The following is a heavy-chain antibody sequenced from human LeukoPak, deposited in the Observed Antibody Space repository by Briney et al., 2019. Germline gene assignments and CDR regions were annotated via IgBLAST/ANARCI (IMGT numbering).Heavy chain of an antibody. CDR1: GFTFSSYA. V-gene: IGHV3-30*04. CDR2: ISYDGSNK. D-gene: IGHD6-6*01. Sequence: GGSLRLSCAASGFTFSSYAMHWVRQAPGKGLEWVAVISYDGSNKYYADSVKGRFTISRDNSKNTLYLQMNSLRAEDTAVYYCARDGSSQLADRYYYYYMDVWGKGTTVTVSS. J-gene: IGHJ6*03. CDR3: ARDGSSQLADRYYYYYMDV.